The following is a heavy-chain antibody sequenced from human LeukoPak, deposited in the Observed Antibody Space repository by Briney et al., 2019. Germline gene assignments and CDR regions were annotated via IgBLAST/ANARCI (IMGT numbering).Heavy chain of an antibody. V-gene: IGHV3-7*01. Sequence: PGGSLRLSCAASGFTFSSYWMSWVRQAPGKGLEWVANIKQDGSEKYYVDSVKGRFTISRDNAKNSLYLQMNSLRAEDTAVYYCARVDCSSTRCYRAVVDYWGQGTLVTVSS. D-gene: IGHD2-2*01. CDR3: ARVDCSSTRCYRAVVDY. CDR2: IKQDGSEK. J-gene: IGHJ4*02. CDR1: GFTFSSYW.